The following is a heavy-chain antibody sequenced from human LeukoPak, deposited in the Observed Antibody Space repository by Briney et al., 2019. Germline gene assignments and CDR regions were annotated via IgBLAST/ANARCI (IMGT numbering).Heavy chain of an antibody. J-gene: IGHJ4*02. D-gene: IGHD3-16*01. Sequence: SQTLSLTCTVSGGSISSGGYYWSWIRQHPGKGLEWIGYIYYSGSTYYNPSLKGRVTISVDTSKNQFSLKLSSVTAADMAVYYCARLILAEWSDRYFDYWGQGTLVTVSS. CDR1: GGSISSGGYY. CDR2: IYYSGST. V-gene: IGHV4-31*03. CDR3: ARLILAEWSDRYFDY.